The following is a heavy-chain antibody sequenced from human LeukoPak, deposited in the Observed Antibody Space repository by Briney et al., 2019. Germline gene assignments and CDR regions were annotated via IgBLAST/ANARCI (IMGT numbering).Heavy chain of an antibody. Sequence: PSETLSLTCTVSGGSISTYYWSWIRPPPGKGLEWIGYISNTGTTNYNPSLKSRVTISVDTSKHQFSLKLSSVTAADTAVYYCARDPRHVIFGVVTPAYYFDYWGRGTLVTVSS. CDR3: ARDPRHVIFGVVTPAYYFDY. V-gene: IGHV4-59*01. D-gene: IGHD3-3*01. CDR2: ISNTGTT. CDR1: GGSISTYY. J-gene: IGHJ4*02.